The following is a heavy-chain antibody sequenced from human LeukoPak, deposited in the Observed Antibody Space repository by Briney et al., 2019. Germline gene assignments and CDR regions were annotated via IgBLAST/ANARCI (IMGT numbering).Heavy chain of an antibody. CDR1: GLTFSNYW. D-gene: IGHD1-1*01. V-gene: IGHV3-7*01. CDR3: ARDYWRSIDH. Sequence: GGSLRLSCVVSGLTFSNYWMIWVRQAPGKGLESVAIVNEDGSAKYYLDSVKGRFTISRDNARNSLYLEMNSLRAEDTAVYYCARDYWRSIDHWGQGTLVTVSS. J-gene: IGHJ4*02. CDR2: VNEDGSAK.